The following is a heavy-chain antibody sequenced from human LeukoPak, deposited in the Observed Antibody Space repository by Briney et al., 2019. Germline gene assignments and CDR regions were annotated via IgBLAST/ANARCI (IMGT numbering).Heavy chain of an antibody. D-gene: IGHD6-19*01. CDR3: ARVPTGYSSGWYRGGRFDP. J-gene: IGHJ5*02. CDR1: GGSISSGSYY. V-gene: IGHV4-61*02. CDR2: IYTSGST. Sequence: SETLSLTCTVSGGSISSGSYYWSWIRQPAGKGLEWIGRIYTSGSTNYNPSLKSRVTISVDTSKNQFSLKLSSVTAADTAVYYCARVPTGYSSGWYRGGRFDPWGQGTLVTVSS.